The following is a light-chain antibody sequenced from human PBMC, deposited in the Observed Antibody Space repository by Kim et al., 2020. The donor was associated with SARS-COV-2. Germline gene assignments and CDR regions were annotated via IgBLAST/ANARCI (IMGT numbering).Light chain of an antibody. CDR2: GAS. CDR3: QQYGSSPWT. CDR1: QSVSSSY. V-gene: IGKV3-20*01. J-gene: IGKJ1*01. Sequence: SPGERATLSWRASQSVSSSYLAWDQQKPGQAPRLLIYGASSRATGIPDRFSGSGSGRDFTLTISRLEPEDFAVYYCQQYGSSPWTFGQGTKVDIK.